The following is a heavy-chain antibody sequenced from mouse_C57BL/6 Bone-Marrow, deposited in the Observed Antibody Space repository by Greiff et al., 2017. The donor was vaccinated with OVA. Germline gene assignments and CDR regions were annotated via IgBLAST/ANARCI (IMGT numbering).Heavy chain of an antibody. CDR3: ASAVFAY. CDR1: GYTFTSYW. V-gene: IGHV1-50*01. CDR2: IDPSDSYT. J-gene: IGHJ3*01. Sequence: QVQLQQPGAELVKPGASVKLSCKASGYTFTSYWMQWVKQRPGQGLEWIGEIDPSDSYTNYNQKFKGKATLTVDTSSSTAYMQRSSLTSEDSAVYYWASAVFAYWGQGTLVTVSA.